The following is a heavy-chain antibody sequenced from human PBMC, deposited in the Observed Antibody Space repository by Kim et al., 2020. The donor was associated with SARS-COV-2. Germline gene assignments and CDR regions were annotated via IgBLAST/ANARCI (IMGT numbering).Heavy chain of an antibody. D-gene: IGHD3-22*01. CDR1: GFTVSSNY. J-gene: IGHJ4*02. Sequence: GGSLRLSCTASGFTVSSNYMSWVRQAPGKGLEWVSVIYSGGSTYYADSVKGRFTISRENSKNTLYLQMNSLRAEDTAVYYCAGGTYYYDSSGYYPYWGQGTPVTLSS. CDR3: AGGTYYYDSSGYYPY. V-gene: IGHV3-53*01. CDR2: IYSGGST.